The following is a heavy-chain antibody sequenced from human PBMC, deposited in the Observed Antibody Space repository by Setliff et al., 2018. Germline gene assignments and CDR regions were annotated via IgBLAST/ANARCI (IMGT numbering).Heavy chain of an antibody. D-gene: IGHD3-22*01. V-gene: IGHV4-38-2*01. J-gene: IGHJ5*02. CDR3: ARAHTWSLPNDNSGYPGWFDP. CDR1: GFSISSGYY. Sequence: LSLTCAVSGFSISSGYYWGWIRQPPGKGLEWIVNIHHSGKAYYNPSLKSRVTVSVDTSKNHVSLKLGSVTAADTAVYYCARAHTWSLPNDNSGYPGWFDPWGQGTLVTVSS. CDR2: IHHSGKA.